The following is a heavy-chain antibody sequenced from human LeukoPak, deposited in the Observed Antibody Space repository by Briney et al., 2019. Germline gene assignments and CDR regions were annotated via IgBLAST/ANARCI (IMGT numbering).Heavy chain of an antibody. J-gene: IGHJ5*02. D-gene: IGHD3-22*01. Sequence: SETLSLTCTVSGGSISSSSYYWGWIRQPPGKGLEWIGSIYYSGSTYYNPSLKSRVTISVDTSKNQFSLKLSSVTAADTAVYYCARVKYYYDSSGYSYNWFDPWGQGTLVTVSS. CDR3: ARVKYYYDSSGYSYNWFDP. CDR2: IYYSGST. CDR1: GGSISSSSYY. V-gene: IGHV4-39*07.